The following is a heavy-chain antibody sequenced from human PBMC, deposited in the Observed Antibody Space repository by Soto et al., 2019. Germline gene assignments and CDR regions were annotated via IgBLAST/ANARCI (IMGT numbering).Heavy chain of an antibody. Sequence: GASVKVSCKASGYTFTSYDINWVRQATGQGLEWMGWMNPNSGNTGYAQKFQGRVTTTRNTSISTAYMELSSLRSEDTAVYYCARGPLGITIFGVSTYYYYGMDVWGQGTTVTVSS. J-gene: IGHJ6*02. CDR3: ARGPLGITIFGVSTYYYYGMDV. V-gene: IGHV1-8*01. CDR1: GYTFTSYD. CDR2: MNPNSGNT. D-gene: IGHD3-3*01.